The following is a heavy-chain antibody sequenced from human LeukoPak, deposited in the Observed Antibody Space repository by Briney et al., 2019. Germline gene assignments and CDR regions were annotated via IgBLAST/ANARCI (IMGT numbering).Heavy chain of an antibody. D-gene: IGHD4-17*01. J-gene: IGHJ5*02. V-gene: IGHV3-23*01. CDR3: AKPVTVTRVYNCFDP. CDR2: ISGSDAGT. CDR1: GFTFSTYA. Sequence: PGGSLRLSCAASGFTFSTYAMSWVRQSPGKGLEWVSAISGSDAGTYYADSVKGRFTISRDNSKNTLYLQMNSLRAEDTATYYCAKPVTVTRVYNCFDPWGRGTLVTVSS.